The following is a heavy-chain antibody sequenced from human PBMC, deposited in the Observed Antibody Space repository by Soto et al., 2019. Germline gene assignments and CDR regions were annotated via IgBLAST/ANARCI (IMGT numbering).Heavy chain of an antibody. CDR1: GDSVSSPYY. CDR2: VFHTGTT. V-gene: IGHV4-4*02. D-gene: IGHD6-19*01. Sequence: QVQLQESGPGLVKPSGTLSLTCAVSGDSVSSPYYWCWVRQPPGKGLEWIGEVFHTGTTSYNPSLRGRVTIAMDKSNNQLSLDLRSVTDADTAVYYCARSAGWYAVHSWGPGTLVIVSS. CDR3: ARSAGWYAVHS. J-gene: IGHJ4*02.